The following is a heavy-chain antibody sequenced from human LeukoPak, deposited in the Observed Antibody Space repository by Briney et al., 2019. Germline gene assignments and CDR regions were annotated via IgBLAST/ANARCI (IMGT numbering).Heavy chain of an antibody. CDR3: ARDRLVPAAIGEIRYFDY. CDR1: GGTFIIYA. J-gene: IGHJ4*02. D-gene: IGHD2-2*01. Sequence: GAAVTVSFTASGGTFIIYAISWVRQAHGQGMGWMGGIIPIFGTGNYAQKFQGRVTITTDESTSTAYMELSSLRSEDTAVYYCARDRLVPAAIGEIRYFDYWGQGTLVTVSS. CDR2: IIPIFGTG. V-gene: IGHV1-69*05.